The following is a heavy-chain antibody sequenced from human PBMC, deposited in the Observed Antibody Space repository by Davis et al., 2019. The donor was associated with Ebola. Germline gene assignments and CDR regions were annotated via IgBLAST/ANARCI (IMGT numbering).Heavy chain of an antibody. D-gene: IGHD3-10*01. CDR3: ARAGVYRPYFFDF. Sequence: PGGSLRLSCTVSGDSVTAYYYSWIRQTAGKGLEWIGYIYYSGSTNYNPSLKSRVTISVDTSKNQFSLNLNSVTAADTAVYYCARAGVYRPYFFDFWAQGTLVTVSP. CDR1: GDSVTAYY. J-gene: IGHJ4*02. CDR2: IYYSGST. V-gene: IGHV4-59*02.